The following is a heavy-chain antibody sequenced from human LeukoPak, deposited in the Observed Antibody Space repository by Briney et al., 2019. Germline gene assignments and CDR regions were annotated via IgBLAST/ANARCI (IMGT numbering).Heavy chain of an antibody. CDR3: ARGPPNWGYDY. Sequence: GASVKVSCKASGYTFTSYYFSWVRQATGQRPEWMGWMSPNSGDTGYAQKFQDRVTMTRNTSISTAYMELSSLRSDDTAVYYCARGPPNWGYDYWGPGTLVTVSS. D-gene: IGHD7-27*01. J-gene: IGHJ4*02. V-gene: IGHV1-8*01. CDR2: MSPNSGDT. CDR1: GYTFTSYY.